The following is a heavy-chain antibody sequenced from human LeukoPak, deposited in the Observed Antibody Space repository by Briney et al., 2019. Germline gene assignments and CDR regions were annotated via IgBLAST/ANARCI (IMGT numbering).Heavy chain of an antibody. D-gene: IGHD4-23*01. CDR1: GFSVSNNY. CDR2: LYSSGSA. V-gene: IGHV3-66*02. CDR3: ARAEAGLRWGY. Sequence: GGSLRLSCAASGFSVSNNYMTWVRQAPGKGLEWTSVLYSSGSAYYADSVRGRFTISRDSSKNTLYLQLDSLRAEDTAVYYCARAEAGLRWGYWGQGTLVTVSS. J-gene: IGHJ1*01.